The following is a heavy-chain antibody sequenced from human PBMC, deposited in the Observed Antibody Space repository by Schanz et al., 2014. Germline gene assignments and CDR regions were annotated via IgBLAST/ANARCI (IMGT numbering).Heavy chain of an antibody. CDR3: AKSQGSSFDS. J-gene: IGHJ4*02. CDR1: GFTFGDYA. V-gene: IGHV3-23*01. Sequence: EVQLLESGGGLVQPGGSLRLSCAASGFTFGDYAMTWVRQAPGKGLEWVSAINTGVNTYYADSVRGRFTMSRDNSKSTLYLQMSSLRAEDTAVYYCAKSQGSSFDSWGQGTLVTVSS. CDR2: INTGVNT. D-gene: IGHD6-13*01.